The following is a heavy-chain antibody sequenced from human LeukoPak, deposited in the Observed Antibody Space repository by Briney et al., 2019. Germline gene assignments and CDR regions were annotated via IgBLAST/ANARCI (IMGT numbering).Heavy chain of an antibody. J-gene: IGHJ5*02. CDR3: ARTSYSSGWYDWFDP. CDR2: INHSGST. CDR1: GFPFSNAW. V-gene: IGHV4-34*01. Sequence: GSLRLSCAASGFPFSNAWMSWVRQAPGKGLEWIGEINHSGSTNYNPSLKSRVTISVDTSKNQFSLKLSSVTAADTAVYYCARTSYSSGWYDWFDPWGQGTLVTVSS. D-gene: IGHD6-19*01.